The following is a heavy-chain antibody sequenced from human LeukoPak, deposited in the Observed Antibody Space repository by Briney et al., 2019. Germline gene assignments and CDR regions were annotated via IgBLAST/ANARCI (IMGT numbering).Heavy chain of an antibody. CDR3: ARDTTYYYDTTGDLLTSDAFDV. Sequence: GASVKVSCKASGYTFTGYYMHWVRQAPGQGLEWMGWINPNSGGTHYAQRFQGRVTMTGDTSISTAYMELSRLRSDDTAVYYCARDTTYYYDTTGDLLTSDAFDVWGQGTMVTVSS. CDR1: GYTFTGYY. J-gene: IGHJ3*01. V-gene: IGHV1-2*02. D-gene: IGHD3-22*01. CDR2: INPNSGGT.